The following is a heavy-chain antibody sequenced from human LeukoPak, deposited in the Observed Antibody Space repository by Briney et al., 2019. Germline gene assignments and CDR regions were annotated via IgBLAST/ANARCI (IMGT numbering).Heavy chain of an antibody. V-gene: IGHV1-8*02. Sequence: ASVKVSCKASGGTFSSYAINWVRQATGQGLEWMGWMNPNSGNTGYAQKFQGRVTMTRNTSISTAYMELSSLRSEDTAVYYCARVRALDPDYWGQGTLVTVSS. D-gene: IGHD3/OR15-3a*01. CDR1: GGTFSSYA. CDR2: MNPNSGNT. J-gene: IGHJ4*02. CDR3: ARVRALDPDY.